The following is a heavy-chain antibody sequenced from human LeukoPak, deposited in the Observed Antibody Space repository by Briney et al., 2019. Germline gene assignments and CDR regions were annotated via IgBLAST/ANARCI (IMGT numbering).Heavy chain of an antibody. CDR3: ARGPSGWYGDAFDI. CDR2: IKQDGSEK. J-gene: IGHJ3*02. Sequence: GGSLRLSCAASGFTFSSYLMSWVRQAPGKGLEWVANIKQDGSEKYYVDSVKGRFTISRDNAKNSLYLQMNSLRAEDTAVYYCARGPSGWYGDAFDIWGQGTMVTVSS. D-gene: IGHD6-19*01. CDR1: GFTFSSYL. V-gene: IGHV3-7*01.